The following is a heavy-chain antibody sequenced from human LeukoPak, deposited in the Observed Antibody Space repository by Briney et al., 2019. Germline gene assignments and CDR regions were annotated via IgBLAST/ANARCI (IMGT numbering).Heavy chain of an antibody. D-gene: IGHD5-12*01. Sequence: GGSLRLSRAASGFTFSDYYMSWIRQAPGKGLEWVSYISSSSSYTNYADSVKGRFTISRDNAKNSLYLQMNSLRAEDTAVYYCARGRVGYSGYDVDYWGQGTLVTVSS. CDR1: GFTFSDYY. J-gene: IGHJ4*02. V-gene: IGHV3-11*06. CDR3: ARGRVGYSGYDVDY. CDR2: ISSSSSYT.